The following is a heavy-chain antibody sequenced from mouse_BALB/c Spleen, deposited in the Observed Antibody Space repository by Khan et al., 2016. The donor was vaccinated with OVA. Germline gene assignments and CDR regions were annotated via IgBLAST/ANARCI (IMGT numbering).Heavy chain of an antibody. J-gene: IGHJ2*01. D-gene: IGHD2-3*01. Sequence: QVQLKQSGPELVKPGASVKMSCKASGYTFTYYVITWVKQRTGQGLEWIGEIYPGSDNAYYNERFKGKAKLTADKSSNTTHMQLSSLTSEDSAVYFCARGDGYYVYFDYWGQGTTLTVSS. CDR3: ARGDGYYVYFDY. V-gene: IGHV1-77*01. CDR1: GYTFTYYV. CDR2: IYPGSDNA.